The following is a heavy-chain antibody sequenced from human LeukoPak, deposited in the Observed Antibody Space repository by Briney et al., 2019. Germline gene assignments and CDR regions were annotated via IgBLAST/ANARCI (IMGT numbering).Heavy chain of an antibody. CDR1: GFTFISYE. Sequence: GGSLNLSCAASGFTFISYEMNWVRQPPGKGLEWFSYISSSGSTIYYADSVKGRFTISRDNAKNSLYLQMNSLRAEDTAVYYCARGYWSGSNNWFDPWGQGTLVTVSS. CDR3: ARGYWSGSNNWFDP. CDR2: ISSSGSTI. J-gene: IGHJ5*02. D-gene: IGHD3-3*01. V-gene: IGHV3-48*03.